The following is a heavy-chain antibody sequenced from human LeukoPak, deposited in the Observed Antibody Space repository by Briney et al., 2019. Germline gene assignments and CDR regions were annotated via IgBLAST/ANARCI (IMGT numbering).Heavy chain of an antibody. J-gene: IGHJ4*02. V-gene: IGHV3-7*01. CDR2: IKPDGSEI. CDR1: GFSFSRYW. D-gene: IGHD4-17*01. CDR3: AKDRNGDYGPFDY. Sequence: GESLRLSCAASGFSFSRYWMSWVRQAPVRGLEWVANIKPDGSEIYYVDSVKGRFTISRDNSKNTLYLQMNSLRAEDTAVYYCAKDRNGDYGPFDYWGQGTLVTVSS.